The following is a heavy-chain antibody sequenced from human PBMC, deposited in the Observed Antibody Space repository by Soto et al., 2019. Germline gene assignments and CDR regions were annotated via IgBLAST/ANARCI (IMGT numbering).Heavy chain of an antibody. CDR2: IGESGTPT. CDR3: ARYIPGVRYYGMDV. Sequence: EVQLLESGGGLAQPGGSLRLSCAASGFTFSSYAMKWVRQAPGKGLEWVSLIGESGTPTYYADSVKGRFTISRDNSGNTLFLEMYSLRAEDTAVYYCARYIPGVRYYGMDVWGQGTTVTVSS. CDR1: GFTFSSYA. V-gene: IGHV3-23*01. D-gene: IGHD2-2*01. J-gene: IGHJ6*02.